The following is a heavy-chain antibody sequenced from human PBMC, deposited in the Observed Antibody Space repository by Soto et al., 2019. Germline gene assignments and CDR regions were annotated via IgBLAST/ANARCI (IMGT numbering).Heavy chain of an antibody. D-gene: IGHD5-12*01. V-gene: IGHV3-21*01. CDR3: ARPSGYYYYYGMDV. Sequence: EVQLVESGGGLVKPGGSLRLSCAASGFTFSSYSMNWVRQAPGKGLEWVSSISSSSSYIYYADSVKGRFTISRDNAKNSLYLQMNNLRAEDTAVYYCARPSGYYYYYGMDVWGQGTTVTVSS. J-gene: IGHJ6*02. CDR1: GFTFSSYS. CDR2: ISSSSSYI.